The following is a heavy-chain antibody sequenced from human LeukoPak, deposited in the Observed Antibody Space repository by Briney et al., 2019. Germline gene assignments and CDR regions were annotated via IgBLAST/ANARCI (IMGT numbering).Heavy chain of an antibody. CDR3: ARRGWLGYCSSTSCPRWFDP. CDR2: ISSSGSTI. CDR1: GFTFSSYE. D-gene: IGHD2-2*01. J-gene: IGHJ5*02. V-gene: IGHV3-48*03. Sequence: GGSLRLSCAASGFTFSSYEMNWVRQAPGKGLEWVSYISSSGSTICYADSVKGRFTISRDNAKNSLYLQMNSLRAEDTAVYYCARRGWLGYCSSTSCPRWFDPWGQGTLVTVSS.